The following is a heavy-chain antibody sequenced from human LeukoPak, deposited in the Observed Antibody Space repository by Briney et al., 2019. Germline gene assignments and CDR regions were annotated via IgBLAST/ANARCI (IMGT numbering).Heavy chain of an antibody. J-gene: IGHJ6*03. Sequence: SETLSLTCTVSGGSISSYYWSWIRQPAGKGLEWIGRIYTSGSTNYNPSLKSRVTMSVDTSKNQFSLKLSSVTAADTAVYYRARDKRVAVAGTYIYYYYMDVWGNGTTVTISS. CDR1: GGSISSYY. V-gene: IGHV4-4*07. D-gene: IGHD6-19*01. CDR2: IYTSGST. CDR3: ARDKRVAVAGTYIYYYYMDV.